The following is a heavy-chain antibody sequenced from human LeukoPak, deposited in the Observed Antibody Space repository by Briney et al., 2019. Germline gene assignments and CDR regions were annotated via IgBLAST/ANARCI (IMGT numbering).Heavy chain of an antibody. D-gene: IGHD6-13*01. Sequence: ASVKVSCKASGYTFTGYYVHWVRQAPGQGLEWMGRINPNSGGTNYAQEFQGRVTMTRDTSISTAYMELSRLRSDDTAVFYCAREGSWYSADYWGQGTLVTVSS. J-gene: IGHJ4*02. CDR2: INPNSGGT. CDR1: GYTFTGYY. CDR3: AREGSWYSADY. V-gene: IGHV1-2*06.